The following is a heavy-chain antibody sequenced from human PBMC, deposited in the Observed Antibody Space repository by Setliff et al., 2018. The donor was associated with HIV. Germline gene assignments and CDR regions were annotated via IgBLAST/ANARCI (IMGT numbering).Heavy chain of an antibody. Sequence: SETLSLTCALYGESFSGYFWSWIRQPPGKGLEWIGETNPGATTNYNPSLKSRVTISVDTSKKQVSLKVNSLTAADTAVYYCARGRRLPGGKYFDYWGRGTLVTVSS. J-gene: IGHJ4*01. V-gene: IGHV4-34*01. D-gene: IGHD3-16*01. CDR1: GESFSGYF. CDR3: ARGRRLPGGKYFDY. CDR2: TNPGATT.